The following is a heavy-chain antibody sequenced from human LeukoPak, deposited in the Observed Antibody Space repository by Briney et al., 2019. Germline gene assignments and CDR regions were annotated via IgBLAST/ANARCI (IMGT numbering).Heavy chain of an antibody. CDR1: GYSISSSSYY. CDR2: IYYSGST. J-gene: IGHJ3*02. CDR3: ARRGYYDFWSGWDPSVGAFDI. Sequence: RTSETLSLTCAVSGYSISSSSYYWGWIRQPPGKGLEWIGSIYYSGSTYYNPSLKSRVTISVDTSKNQFSLKLSSVTAADTAVYYCARRGYYDFWSGWDPSVGAFDIWGQGTMVTVSS. V-gene: IGHV4-39*01. D-gene: IGHD3-3*01.